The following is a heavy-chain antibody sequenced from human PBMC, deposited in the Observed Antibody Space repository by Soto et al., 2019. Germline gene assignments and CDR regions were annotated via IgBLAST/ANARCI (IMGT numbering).Heavy chain of an antibody. CDR3: ARDIMVRGVTRYYYYYGMDV. J-gene: IGHJ6*02. CDR2: IWYDGSNK. Sequence: QVQLVESGGGVVQPGRSLRLSCAASGFTFSSYGMHWVRQAPGKGLEWVAVIWYDGSNKYYADYVKGRFTISRDNSKNTLYLQMNSLRAEDTAVYYCARDIMVRGVTRYYYYYGMDVGGQGTTVTVSS. V-gene: IGHV3-33*01. D-gene: IGHD3-10*01. CDR1: GFTFSSYG.